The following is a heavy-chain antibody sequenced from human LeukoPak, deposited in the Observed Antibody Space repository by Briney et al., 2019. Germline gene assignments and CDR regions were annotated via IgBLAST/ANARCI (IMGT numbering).Heavy chain of an antibody. CDR3: ARGITRVVAAATVVDWFDP. CDR2: RNPNTSSR. CDR1: GYTCTSYD. Sequence: ASVNLSCKASGYTCTSYDINWVRRAPGAGLERMGWRNPNTSSRGYSQKFHGRVTMTRNTSISTAYMELSSLRSEDPAVYSGARGITRVVAAATVVDWFDPWGQGSLVTVSS. D-gene: IGHD2-2*01. J-gene: IGHJ5*02. V-gene: IGHV1-8*01.